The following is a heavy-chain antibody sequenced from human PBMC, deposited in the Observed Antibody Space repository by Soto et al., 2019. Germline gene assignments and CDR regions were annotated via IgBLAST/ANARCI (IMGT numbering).Heavy chain of an antibody. J-gene: IGHJ6*02. Sequence: SETLSLTCAVYGGSFSGYYWSWIRQPPGKGLEWIGEINHSGSTNYNPSLKSRVTISVDTSKNQFSLKLSSVTAADTAVYYCARGGSAMVTGYYYGMDVWGQGTTVTVS. CDR2: INHSGST. V-gene: IGHV4-34*01. CDR3: ARGGSAMVTGYYYGMDV. D-gene: IGHD5-18*01. CDR1: GGSFSGYY.